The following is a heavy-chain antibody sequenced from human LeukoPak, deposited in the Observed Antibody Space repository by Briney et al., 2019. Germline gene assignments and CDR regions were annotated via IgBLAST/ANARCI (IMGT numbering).Heavy chain of an antibody. CDR1: GFTLSNYA. CDR2: ITGSGGST. J-gene: IGHJ4*02. D-gene: IGHD6-6*01. V-gene: IGHV3-23*01. CDR3: VKGSGGSRPYYFDY. Sequence: PGGSLRLPCAASGFTLSNYAMSWVRKAPGKGLEWVSAITGSGGSTYYADSVKGRFTTSRDNSKNTLYLEMNSLRVEETAVYYCVKGSGGSRPYYFDYWGQGTLVPVSS.